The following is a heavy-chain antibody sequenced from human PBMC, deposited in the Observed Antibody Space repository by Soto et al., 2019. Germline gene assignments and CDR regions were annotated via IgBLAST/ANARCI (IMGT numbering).Heavy chain of an antibody. CDR1: GYTFTNYY. CDR2: INPSARSA. V-gene: IGHV1-46*04. J-gene: IGHJ5*02. Sequence: ASVKVSCKASGYTFTNYYLHWVRQAPGQGLEWVGMINPSARSASYAQKLRGRLTMDRDTSTTTVYMELSRLTFDDTAVYYCAGFKEGNILGLRWLDPWGQGTRVTVSS. D-gene: IGHD4-4*01. CDR3: AGFKEGNILGLRWLDP.